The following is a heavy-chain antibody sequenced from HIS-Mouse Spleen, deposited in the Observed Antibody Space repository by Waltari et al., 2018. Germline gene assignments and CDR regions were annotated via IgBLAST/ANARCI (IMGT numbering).Heavy chain of an antibody. D-gene: IGHD3-22*01. CDR3: ARVLGYYDSSGYDY. CDR1: GGSISSYY. CDR2: IYYSGST. V-gene: IGHV4-59*01. J-gene: IGHJ4*02. Sequence: QVQLQESGPGLVKPSETLSLTCTVSGGSISSYYWSWIRQPPGKGLEWIGYIYYSGSTNYNPSLKSRVTISVDTSKNQFSLKLSSVTAADTAVYYCARVLGYYDSSGYDYWGQGTLVTVSS.